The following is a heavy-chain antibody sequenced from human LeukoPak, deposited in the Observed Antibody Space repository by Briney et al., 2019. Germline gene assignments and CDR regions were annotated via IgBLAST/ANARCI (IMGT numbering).Heavy chain of an antibody. CDR1: GFTFSSFA. J-gene: IGHJ4*02. Sequence: GGSLRLSCAASGFTFSSFAMHWVRQSPGKGLEWVAVIWYDGSNKLYADSVKGRFTISRDSSRNTLYLQMNSLSAEDTAVYYCARDRYSSMWSVFEYWGQGALVTVSS. CDR3: ARDRYSSMWSVFEY. D-gene: IGHD6-13*01. CDR2: IWYDGSNK. V-gene: IGHV3-33*01.